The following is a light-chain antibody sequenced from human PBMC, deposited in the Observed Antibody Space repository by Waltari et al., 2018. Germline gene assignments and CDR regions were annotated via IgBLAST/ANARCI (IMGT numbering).Light chain of an antibody. V-gene: IGKV3-20*01. CDR2: GAS. J-gene: IGKJ3*01. CDR3: QQYGSSPNT. CDR1: QSVSSSY. Sequence: EIVLTQSPGTLSLSPGERATLSCRASQSVSSSYLAWYQQTPGQAPRLLIYGASSRATGIPDRFSGSGSGTDFTLTISRLEPEDFAVYYCQQYGSSPNTFGPGTKVDIK.